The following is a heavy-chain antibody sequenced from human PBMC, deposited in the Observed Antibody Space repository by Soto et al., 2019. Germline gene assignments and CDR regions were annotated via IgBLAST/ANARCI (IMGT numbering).Heavy chain of an antibody. Sequence: QVQLVQSGAEVKKPGSSVKVSCKASGGTFSSYALSWVRLAPGQGLEWMGGIIPIFGTSTYAQKFQGRVAITADESTSTAYMELSSLRSEDTAVYYCARERGSGSYSRFGYYYFGMDVWGQGTTVTVSS. CDR3: ARERGSGSYSRFGYYYFGMDV. V-gene: IGHV1-69*01. J-gene: IGHJ6*02. CDR1: GGTFSSYA. CDR2: IIPIFGTS. D-gene: IGHD3-10*01.